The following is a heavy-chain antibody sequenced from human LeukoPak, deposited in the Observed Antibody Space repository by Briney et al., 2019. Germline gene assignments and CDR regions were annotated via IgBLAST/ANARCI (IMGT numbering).Heavy chain of an antibody. CDR3: ARDLGATVVTAGPDY. Sequence: GRSLKLSCAAPGFTFSTYAMHWVRQAPGKGLEWVAFISFNDGANTNYADSVRGRFTISRDIFKNTLFLQMNSLRPEDTAIYYCARDLGATVVTAGPDYWGQGTVVTVSS. J-gene: IGHJ4*02. D-gene: IGHD4-23*01. V-gene: IGHV3-30-3*01. CDR1: GFTFSTYA. CDR2: ISFNDGANT.